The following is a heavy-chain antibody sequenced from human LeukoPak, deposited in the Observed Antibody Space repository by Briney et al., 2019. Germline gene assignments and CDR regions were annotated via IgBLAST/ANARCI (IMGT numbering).Heavy chain of an antibody. J-gene: IGHJ6*02. V-gene: IGHV3-7*01. Sequence: PGGSLRLSCAASGFTFSNYWMSWVRQAPGKGLEWVANIKQDGSEKCYVDSVKGRFTISRDNAKNSLYLQMNSLRAEDMAVYYCARDRWELLSNSYHYCGLDVWGQGTTVTVSS. D-gene: IGHD2-15*01. CDR2: IKQDGSEK. CDR1: GFTFSNYW. CDR3: ARDRWELLSNSYHYCGLDV.